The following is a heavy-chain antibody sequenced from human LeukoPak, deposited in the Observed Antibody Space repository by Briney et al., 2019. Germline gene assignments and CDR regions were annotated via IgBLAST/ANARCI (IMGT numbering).Heavy chain of an antibody. D-gene: IGHD4-11*01. CDR2: IYYSGST. Sequence: PSETLSLTCTVSGGSISSSIYYWGWIRQPPGKGLEWIGSIYYSGSTYYNPSLKSRVTISVDTSKNQFSLKLSSVTAADTAVYYCAKDRGNYVTTVSWFDAWGQGTLVTVSS. J-gene: IGHJ5*02. CDR1: GGSISSSIYY. CDR3: AKDRGNYVTTVSWFDA. V-gene: IGHV4-39*07.